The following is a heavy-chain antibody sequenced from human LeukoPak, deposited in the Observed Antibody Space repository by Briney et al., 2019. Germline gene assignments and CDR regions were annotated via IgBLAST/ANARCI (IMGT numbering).Heavy chain of an antibody. CDR3: ARKRRSRDFDY. J-gene: IGHJ4*02. D-gene: IGHD1-1*01. CDR1: GGSLSSYY. CDR2: IYYSGNT. Sequence: SETLSLTCTVSGGSLSSYYWSWIRQPPGKGLEWIGYIYYSGNTNYNPSLKSRVTISVDTSKNQFSLKLSSVTAADTAVYYCARKRRSRDFDYWGQGTLVTVSS. V-gene: IGHV4-59*08.